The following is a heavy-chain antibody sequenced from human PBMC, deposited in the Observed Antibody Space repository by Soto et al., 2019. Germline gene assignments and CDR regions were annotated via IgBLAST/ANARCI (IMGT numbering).Heavy chain of an antibody. J-gene: IGHJ5*02. CDR2: IYATGTT. D-gene: IGHD1-7*01. CDR3: VREGTKTFRDWFDP. CDR1: GASIRGFY. V-gene: IGHV4-4*07. Sequence: PSETLSLTCTVSGASIRGFYGSWIRKSTGKGLKWIGRIYATGTTDYNPSLKSRVMMSVDTAKQQFSLKLRSVTAADPAVYYCVREGTKTFRDWFDPWGQGISVTVSS.